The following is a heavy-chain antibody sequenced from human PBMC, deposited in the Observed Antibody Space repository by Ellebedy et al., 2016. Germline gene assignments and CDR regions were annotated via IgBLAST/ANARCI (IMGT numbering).Heavy chain of an antibody. CDR3: VRDPRNWIDY. CDR2: MNLNSGVT. Sequence: ASVKVSXKASGYTFTDYYIHWVRQAPGQGLEWVGWMNLNSGVTNYAQKFQGRVTMTRDTSISTAYMELSRLRSDDTAVYYCVRDPRNWIDYWGQGTLVTVSS. D-gene: IGHD1-1*01. V-gene: IGHV1-2*02. CDR1: GYTFTDYY. J-gene: IGHJ4*02.